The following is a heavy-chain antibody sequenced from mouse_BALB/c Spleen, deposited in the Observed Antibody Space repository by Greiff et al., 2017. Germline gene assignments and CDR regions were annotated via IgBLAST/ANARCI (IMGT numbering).Heavy chain of an antibody. V-gene: IGHV1-80*01. J-gene: IGHJ4*01. CDR2: IYPGDGDT. Sequence: VQLQQSGAELVRPGSSVKISCKASGYAFSSYWMNWVKQRPGQGLEWIGQIYPGDGDTNYNGKFKGKATLTADKSSSTAYMQLSSLTSEDSAVYFCASSAFPEGAMDYWGQGTSVTVSS. CDR1: GYAFSSYW. CDR3: ASSAFPEGAMDY.